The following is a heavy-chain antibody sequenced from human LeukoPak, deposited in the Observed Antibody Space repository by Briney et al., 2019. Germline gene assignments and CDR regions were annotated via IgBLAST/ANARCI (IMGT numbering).Heavy chain of an antibody. CDR2: IYYSGST. Sequence: SETLSLTCTVSGGSISSYYWSWIRQPPGKGLEWIGYIYYSGSTNYNPSLKSRVTISVDTSKNQFSLKLSSVTAADTAVYYCARGAYYDFWSWGQGTLVTVSS. D-gene: IGHD3-3*01. J-gene: IGHJ4*02. V-gene: IGHV4-59*08. CDR3: ARGAYYDFWS. CDR1: GGSISSYY.